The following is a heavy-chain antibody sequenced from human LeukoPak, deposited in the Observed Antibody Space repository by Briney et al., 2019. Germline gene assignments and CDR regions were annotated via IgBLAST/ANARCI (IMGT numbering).Heavy chain of an antibody. J-gene: IGHJ4*02. CDR2: IYYSGAT. CDR1: GGSISNYY. Sequence: SETLSLTCTVSGGSISNYYWSWIRQPPGKGLEWMGHIYYSGATKYNPSLKSRITISVDTSKNQFSLMLSSVTAAHTAVYSCARFGITVVRGGKYYFDYWGQGTLVTVSS. V-gene: IGHV4-59*08. D-gene: IGHD3-10*01. CDR3: ARFGITVVRGGKYYFDY.